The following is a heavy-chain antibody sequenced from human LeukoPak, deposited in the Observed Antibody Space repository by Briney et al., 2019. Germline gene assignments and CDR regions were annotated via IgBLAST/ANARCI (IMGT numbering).Heavy chain of an antibody. V-gene: IGHV3-21*01. Sequence: GGSLRLSCAASGFTFSSYSMNWVRQAPGKGLEWVSSISSSSSYIYYADSVKGRFTISRDNAKNSLYLQMNSLRAEDTAVYYCATEEALDIVVVPAARTVVDYWGQGTPVTVSS. D-gene: IGHD2-2*03. CDR2: ISSSSSYI. CDR3: ATEEALDIVVVPAARTVVDY. CDR1: GFTFSSYS. J-gene: IGHJ4*02.